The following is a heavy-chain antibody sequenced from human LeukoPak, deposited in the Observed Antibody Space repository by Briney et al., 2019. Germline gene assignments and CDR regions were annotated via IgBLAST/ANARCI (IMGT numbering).Heavy chain of an antibody. CDR1: GGSFSGYY. J-gene: IGHJ5*02. V-gene: IGHV4-34*01. Sequence: SETLSLTCAVYGGSFSGYYWSWIRQPPGEGLEWIGEINHSGSTNYNPSLKSRVTISVDTSKNQFSLKLSSVTAADTAVYYCARGLGKAVAGLNWFDPWGQGTLVTVSS. CDR3: ARGLGKAVAGLNWFDP. CDR2: INHSGST. D-gene: IGHD6-19*01.